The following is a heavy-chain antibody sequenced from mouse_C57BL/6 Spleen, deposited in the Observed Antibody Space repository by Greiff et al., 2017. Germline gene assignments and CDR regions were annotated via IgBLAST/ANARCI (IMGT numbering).Heavy chain of an antibody. V-gene: IGHV1-81*01. J-gene: IGHJ4*01. CDR2: IYPRSGNT. Sequence: QVQLQQSGAELARPGASVKLSCKASGYTFTSYGISWVKQRTGQGLEWIGEIYPRSGNTYYNEKFKGKATLTADKSSSTAYMELRSLTSEDSAVYLCARGGDGYYVYAMDYWGQGTSVTVSS. CDR1: GYTFTSYG. D-gene: IGHD2-3*01. CDR3: ARGGDGYYVYAMDY.